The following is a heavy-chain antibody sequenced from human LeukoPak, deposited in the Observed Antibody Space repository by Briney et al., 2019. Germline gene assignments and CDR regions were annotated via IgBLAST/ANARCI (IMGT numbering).Heavy chain of an antibody. CDR3: ARQPYSGSYYGYYYYYMDV. J-gene: IGHJ6*03. V-gene: IGHV5-51*01. D-gene: IGHD1-26*01. CDR2: IYPGDSDT. CDR1: GYSFTSYW. Sequence: GESLQISCKGSGYSFTSYWIGWVRQVPGKGLEWMGIIYPGDSDTRYSPSFQGQVTLSADKSISTAYLQWSSLKASDTAMYYCARQPYSGSYYGYYYYYMDVWGKGTTVTVSS.